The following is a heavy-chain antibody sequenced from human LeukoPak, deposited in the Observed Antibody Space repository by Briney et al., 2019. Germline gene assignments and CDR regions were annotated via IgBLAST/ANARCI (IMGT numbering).Heavy chain of an antibody. J-gene: IGHJ6*03. CDR3: ARASPIVGATYYYYYMDV. D-gene: IGHD1-26*01. Sequence: ALVKVSCKASGYTFTGYYMHWVRQAPGQGLEWMGWINPNSGGTNYAQKFQGRVTMTRDTSISTAYMELSRLRSDDTAVYYCARASPIVGATYYYYYMDVWGKGTTVTVSS. V-gene: IGHV1-2*02. CDR2: INPNSGGT. CDR1: GYTFTGYY.